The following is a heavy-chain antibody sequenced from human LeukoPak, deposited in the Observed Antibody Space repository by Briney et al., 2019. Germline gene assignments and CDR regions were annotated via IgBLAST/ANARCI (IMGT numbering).Heavy chain of an antibody. CDR1: GASIRSGGYY. Sequence: SETLSLTCSVSGASIRSGGYYWSWLRQHPGKGLEWIGFIYYSGSTYYNPSLKSRVTILVDTSKNQFSLKLSSVTAADTAIYYCARLSGRVWFDPWGQGTLVTVSS. J-gene: IGHJ5*02. D-gene: IGHD1-20*01. V-gene: IGHV4-31*03. CDR3: ARLSGRVWFDP. CDR2: IYYSGST.